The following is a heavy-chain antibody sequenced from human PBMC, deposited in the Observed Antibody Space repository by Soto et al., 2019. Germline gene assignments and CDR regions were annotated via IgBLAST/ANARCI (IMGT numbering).Heavy chain of an antibody. CDR1: GYRFGSDW. CDR3: ARQINYFCAN. J-gene: IGHJ1*01. Sequence: GESLKISCKGSGYRFGSDWIGWVRQMPGKGLEWMGIIQSGGSDIRYSPSLQGQVTISADNSISTAYLEWRSLEAPDSAMYYCARQINYFCANWGQGTLVTVSS. CDR2: IQSGGSDI. D-gene: IGHD4-4*01. V-gene: IGHV5-51*01.